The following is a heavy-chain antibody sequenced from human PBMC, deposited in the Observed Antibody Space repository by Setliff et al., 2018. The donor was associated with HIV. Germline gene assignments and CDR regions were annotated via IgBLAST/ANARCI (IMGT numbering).Heavy chain of an antibody. V-gene: IGHV1-2*06. CDR1: GYTFTGYF. CDR3: ARDPAPSSSASYFQH. CDR2: INPNTGDT. Sequence: GASVKVSCKASGYTFTGYFIHWVRQAPGQGLEWMGRINPNTGDTNYAQKFQDRVTMTRDTSINTAYMELSSLRSEDTAVYYCARDPAPSSSASYFQHWGQGTPVTVSS. D-gene: IGHD6-6*01. J-gene: IGHJ1*01.